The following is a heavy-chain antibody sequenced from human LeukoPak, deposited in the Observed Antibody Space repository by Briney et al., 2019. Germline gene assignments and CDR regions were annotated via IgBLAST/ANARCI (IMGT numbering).Heavy chain of an antibody. CDR2: ISATGVST. CDR3: AKGSGRYGSGSFSDS. CDR1: GFTFSSYA. J-gene: IGHJ5*01. V-gene: IGHV3-23*01. Sequence: GGSLRLSCAAPGFTFSSYAMGWVRQAPGKGLEWVSSISATGVSTYFAGSVRGRFTISRDNSKNTQYLQMNSLRAEDTAVYYCAKGSGRYGSGSFSDSWGQGTLVTVSS. D-gene: IGHD3-10*01.